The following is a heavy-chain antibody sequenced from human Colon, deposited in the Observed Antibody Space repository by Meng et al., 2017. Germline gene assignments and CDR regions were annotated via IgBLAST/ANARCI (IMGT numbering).Heavy chain of an antibody. V-gene: IGHV4-61*08. CDR1: GASVTSRDHQ. CDR3: ARDYWGSLDF. J-gene: IGHJ4*02. Sequence: QVQRQGPGPGLVRRSETLSLICAVSGASVTSRDHQWGWVRQPPGKGLEWIGYARIDYATTNYNPSIKSRVNVSLDTSKNQFSLNVRSVTAADTAVYYCARDYWGSLDFWGQGILVTVSS. CDR2: ARIDYATT. D-gene: IGHD3-16*01.